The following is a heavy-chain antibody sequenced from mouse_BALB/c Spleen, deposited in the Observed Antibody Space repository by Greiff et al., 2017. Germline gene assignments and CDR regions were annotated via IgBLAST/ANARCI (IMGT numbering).Heavy chain of an antibody. CDR2: IWAGGST. Sequence: VQVVESGPGLVAPSQSLSITCTVSGFSLTSYGVHWVRQPPGKGLEWLGVIWAGGSTNYNSALMSRLSISKDNSKSQVFLKMNSLQTDDTAMYYCASVNYYGYWGQGTLVTVSA. J-gene: IGHJ3*01. D-gene: IGHD1-2*01. CDR1: GFSLTSYG. V-gene: IGHV2-9*02. CDR3: ASVNYYGY.